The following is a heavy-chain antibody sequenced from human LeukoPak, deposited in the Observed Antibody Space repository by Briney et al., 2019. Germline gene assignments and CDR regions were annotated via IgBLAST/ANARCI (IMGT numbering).Heavy chain of an antibody. CDR3: ARAGNFRHYYDSSGYYFDY. Sequence: SVKVSCKASGGTFSSYAISWVRRAPGQGLEWMGGIIPIFGTANYAQKFQGRVTITADESTSTAYMELSSLRSEDTAVYYCARAGNFRHYYDSSGYYFDYWGQGTLVTVSS. CDR2: IIPIFGTA. J-gene: IGHJ4*02. D-gene: IGHD3-22*01. CDR1: GGTFSSYA. V-gene: IGHV1-69*13.